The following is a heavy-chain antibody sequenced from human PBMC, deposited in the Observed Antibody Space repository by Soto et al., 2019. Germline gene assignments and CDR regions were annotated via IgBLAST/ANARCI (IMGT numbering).Heavy chain of an antibody. CDR1: GASISGRYYD. CDR3: ATSRKGYTWKYSDN. CDR2: VFYPGFT. D-gene: IGHD1-20*01. J-gene: IGHJ4*02. V-gene: IGHV4-39*01. Sequence: SDTLSLACAVSGASISGRYYDCAWRRQSPGKAPEWIWRVFYPGFTHYTPSAESRVSVSVDTSKSQFSLKLSAVTDAHTAVYYCATSRKGYTWKYSDNWGQGALVTVSS.